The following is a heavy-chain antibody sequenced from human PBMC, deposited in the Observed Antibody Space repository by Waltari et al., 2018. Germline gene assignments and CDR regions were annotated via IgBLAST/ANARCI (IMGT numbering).Heavy chain of an antibody. CDR3: TKNSGCDSDS. V-gene: IGHV3-7*01. Sequence: EVQVVESGGDLVQPGGSLRPPGAASGFNFGKYWITWVRQTPGKGLEWVANINQDGSEKNYEDSVKGRFTISRDNANNSLYLQMNNLRAEDTAIYYCTKNSGCDSDSWGQGTLVTVSS. CDR1: GFNFGKYW. D-gene: IGHD6-19*01. J-gene: IGHJ5*01. CDR2: INQDGSEK.